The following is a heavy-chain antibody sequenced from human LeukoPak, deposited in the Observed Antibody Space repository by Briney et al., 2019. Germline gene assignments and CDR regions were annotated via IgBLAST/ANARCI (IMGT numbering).Heavy chain of an antibody. Sequence: SQTLSLTCTVSGGSISNGGYYWSWIRQHPGKGLEWIGYIYYSGSTYYNPSLKSRVTISVDTSKNQFSLKLSSVTAADTAVYYCATYRDSSGYYYWFDPWGQGTLVTVSS. CDR3: ATYRDSSGYYYWFDP. J-gene: IGHJ5*02. CDR1: GGSISNGGYY. D-gene: IGHD3-22*01. V-gene: IGHV4-31*03. CDR2: IYYSGST.